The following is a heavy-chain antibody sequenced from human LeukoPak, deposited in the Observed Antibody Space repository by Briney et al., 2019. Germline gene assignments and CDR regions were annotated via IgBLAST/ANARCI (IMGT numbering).Heavy chain of an antibody. CDR2: ISYDGSNK. J-gene: IGHJ4*02. CDR1: GFTFSSYG. CDR3: AKDKPSHYYGSGSYFDY. V-gene: IGHV3-30*18. Sequence: GGSPRLSCAAAGFTFSSYGMHWVRQAPGKGLEWVAVISYDGSNKYYADSVKGRFTISRDNSKNTLYLQMNSLRAEDTAVYYCAKDKPSHYYGSGSYFDYWGQGTLVTVSS. D-gene: IGHD3-10*01.